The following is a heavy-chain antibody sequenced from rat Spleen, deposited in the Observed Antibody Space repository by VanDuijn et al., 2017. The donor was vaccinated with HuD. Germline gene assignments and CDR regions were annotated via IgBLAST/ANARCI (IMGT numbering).Heavy chain of an antibody. V-gene: IGHV5-29*01. CDR1: GFTFSNYG. CDR2: ISYDGSST. CDR3: TRPNWDLGFDY. D-gene: IGHD5-1*01. J-gene: IGHJ2*01. Sequence: EVQLVESGGGLVQPGRSLKLSCAASGFTFSNYGMAWVRQAPTKGLEWVATISYDGSSTYYRDSVKGRFTISRANAKSTLYLQMNSLMSGDTATYYCTRPNWDLGFDYWGQGVMVTVSS.